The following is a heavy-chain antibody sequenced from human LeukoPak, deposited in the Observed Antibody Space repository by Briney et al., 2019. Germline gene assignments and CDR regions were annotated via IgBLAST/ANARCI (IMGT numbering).Heavy chain of an antibody. Sequence: GGSLRPSCAASGFTFSSYAMSWGRRPPGKGLEGGSAISGSGGSTYYADSVKGGFTISRDNSKTTLYLQMSGLRAEAPGVYYCAKDYYDGSGYYRNDYWGQGTLVTVSS. CDR3: AKDYYDGSGYYRNDY. V-gene: IGHV3-23*01. CDR1: GFTFSSYA. J-gene: IGHJ4*02. D-gene: IGHD3-22*01. CDR2: ISGSGGST.